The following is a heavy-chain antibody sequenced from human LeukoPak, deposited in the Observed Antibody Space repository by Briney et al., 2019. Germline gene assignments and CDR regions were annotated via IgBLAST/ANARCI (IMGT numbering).Heavy chain of an antibody. CDR2: IYYSGST. CDR3: ATSPIGAFGI. V-gene: IGHV4-59*08. D-gene: IGHD2-2*01. Sequence: PSETLSLTCTASGGSISSYYWSWIRQPPGKGLEWIGYIYYSGSTNYNPSLKSRVTISVDTSKNQFSLKLSSVTAADAAVYYCATSPIGAFGIWGQGTMVTVSS. J-gene: IGHJ3*02. CDR1: GGSISSYY.